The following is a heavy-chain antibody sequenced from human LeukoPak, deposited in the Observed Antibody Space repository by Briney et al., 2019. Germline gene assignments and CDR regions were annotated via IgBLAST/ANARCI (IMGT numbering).Heavy chain of an antibody. CDR2: ISSDGSNK. V-gene: IGHV3-30*04. CDR3: ARDLPTVVIFGAFDS. J-gene: IGHJ4*02. D-gene: IGHD3-3*01. Sequence: GGSLRLSCAASGFTLSSYVMHWVRQAPGKGLECVAVISSDGSNKYYADSVKGRFTVSRDNSKNTLYLQMNSLRPEDTAVYYCARDLPTVVIFGAFDSWGQGTLVTV. CDR1: GFTLSSYV.